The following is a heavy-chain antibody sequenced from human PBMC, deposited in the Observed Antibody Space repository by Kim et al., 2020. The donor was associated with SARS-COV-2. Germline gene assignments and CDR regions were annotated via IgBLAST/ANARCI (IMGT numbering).Heavy chain of an antibody. CDR2: ISSSSSYI. D-gene: IGHD1-26*01. CDR3: ARDLYSGSYFADY. V-gene: IGHV3-21*01. J-gene: IGHJ4*02. CDR1: GFTFSSYS. Sequence: GGSLRLSCAASGFTFSSYSMNWVRQAPGKGLEWVSSISSSSSYIYYADSVKGRFTISRDNAKNSLYLQMNSLRAEDTAVYYCARDLYSGSYFADYWGQGTLVTVSS.